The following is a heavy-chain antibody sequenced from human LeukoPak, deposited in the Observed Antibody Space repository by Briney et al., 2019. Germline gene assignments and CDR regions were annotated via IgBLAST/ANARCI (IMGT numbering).Heavy chain of an antibody. V-gene: IGHV3-15*01. CDR1: GFTFSNAW. D-gene: IGHD3-10*01. CDR2: IKGKTDGGAT. CDR3: TTRLDGDSYGPQALRGYYGSGSFDY. Sequence: GGSLRLSCAASGFTFSNAWMSWVRQAPGKGLEWVGRIKGKTDGGATDYAAPVKGRFTISRDDSKNTLYLQMNSLKTEDTAVYYCTTRLDGDSYGPQALRGYYGSGSFDYWGQGTLVTVSS. J-gene: IGHJ4*02.